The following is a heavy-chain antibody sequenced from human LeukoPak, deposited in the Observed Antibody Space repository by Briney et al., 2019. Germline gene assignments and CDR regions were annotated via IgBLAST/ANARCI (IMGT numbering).Heavy chain of an antibody. J-gene: IGHJ4*02. V-gene: IGHV5-51*01. CDR1: GSSFTYFW. CDR2: IYPGDSDT. D-gene: IGHD3-10*01. CDR3: SSLVEAPRTGFDL. Sequence: GESLNISANSAGSSFTYFWSGFVRQMPGKGLEWMGIIYPGDSDTRYSPSFQGQVTISADKSITTAYLQWSSLKASDTAMYYRSSLVEAPRTGFDLWGQGTLVTVSS.